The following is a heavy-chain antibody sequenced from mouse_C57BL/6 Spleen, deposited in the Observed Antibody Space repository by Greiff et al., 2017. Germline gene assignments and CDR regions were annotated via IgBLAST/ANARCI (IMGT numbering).Heavy chain of an antibody. CDR2: INYDGSST. CDR3: ARWWLLLYFDV. V-gene: IGHV5-16*01. D-gene: IGHD2-3*01. J-gene: IGHJ1*03. Sequence: EVNLVESEGGLVQPGSSMKLSCTASGFTFSDYYMAWVRQVPEKGLEWVANINYDGSSTYYLDSLKSRFIISRDNAKNILYLQMSSLKSEDTATYYCARWWLLLYFDVWGTGTTVTVSS. CDR1: GFTFSDYY.